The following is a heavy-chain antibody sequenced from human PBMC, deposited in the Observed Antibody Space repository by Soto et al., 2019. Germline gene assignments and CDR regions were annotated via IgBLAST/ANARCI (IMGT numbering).Heavy chain of an antibody. Sequence: GGSLRLSCAASGFTFDDYAMHWVRQAPGKGLEWVSLISWDGGSTYYADSVKGRFTISRDNSKNSLYLQMNRLIAEDTALYYCAKDIGSGLSLRDGRDYYYCMDVWGQGTTVTVSS. CDR3: AKDIGSGLSLRDGRDYYYCMDV. CDR1: GFTFDDYA. CDR2: ISWDGGST. D-gene: IGHD3-10*01. V-gene: IGHV3-43D*04. J-gene: IGHJ6*02.